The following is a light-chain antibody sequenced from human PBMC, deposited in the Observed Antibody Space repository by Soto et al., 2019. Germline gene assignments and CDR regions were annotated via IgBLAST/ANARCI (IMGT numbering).Light chain of an antibody. J-gene: IGLJ1*01. V-gene: IGLV2-8*02. CDR3: SSYAGRNNFDV. CDR2: EVT. CDR1: ITYIGVYNF. Sequence: QSAMTQPPSASRSPGQSVTISFTGTITYIGVYNFVSWYQQHPGKAPKLLIYEVTKRPSGVPDRFSGSKFGNTASLTVSGLKPEDEAEYYCSSYAGRNNFDVFGSGTKVPVL.